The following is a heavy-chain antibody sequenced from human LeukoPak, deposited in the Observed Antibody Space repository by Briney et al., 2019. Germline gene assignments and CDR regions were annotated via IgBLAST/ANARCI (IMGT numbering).Heavy chain of an antibody. CDR3: ATAVI. CDR1: GFTFSSYE. Sequence: GGSLRLSCGASGFTFSSYEMKWVRQAPGKGVEWVSYVSKSGGTIKNGDSVKGRFTVSRYNAKNSLYLQMTSLTAEDTAVYYCATAVIRGRGTMVTVSS. V-gene: IGHV3-48*03. J-gene: IGHJ3*02. CDR2: VSKSGGTI.